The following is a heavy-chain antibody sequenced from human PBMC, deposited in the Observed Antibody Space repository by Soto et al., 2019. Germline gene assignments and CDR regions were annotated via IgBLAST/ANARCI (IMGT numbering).Heavy chain of an antibody. CDR3: ARELGGYDYLYYYYYMDV. J-gene: IGHJ6*03. D-gene: IGHD5-12*01. CDR2: IVPVLGMA. V-gene: IGHV1-69*08. CDR1: GDSFDSFT. Sequence: QVQLVQSGAEVARPGSSVRVSCKASGDSFDSFTFNWVRQAPGQGLEWMGRIVPVLGMANYAQKFQGRLTITADKSTSTAYMELRSLRSEDPAVDYCARELGGYDYLYYYYYMDVWGKGTTVTVSS.